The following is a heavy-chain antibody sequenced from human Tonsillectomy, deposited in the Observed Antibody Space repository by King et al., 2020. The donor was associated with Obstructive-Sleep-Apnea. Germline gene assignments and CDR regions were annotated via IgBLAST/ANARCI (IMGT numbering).Heavy chain of an antibody. V-gene: IGHV4-39*07. J-gene: IGHJ4*02. CDR1: GGSISSSSYY. CDR3: ARGRWLEYYFDY. CDR2: IYYSGST. D-gene: IGHD6-19*01. Sequence: LQLQESGPGLVKPSETLSLTCTVSGGSISSSSYYWGWIRQPPGKRLEWIGSIYYSGSTYYNPSLKSRVTISVDTPKNQFSLKLSSVTAADTAVYYCARGRWLEYYFDYWGQGTLVTVSS.